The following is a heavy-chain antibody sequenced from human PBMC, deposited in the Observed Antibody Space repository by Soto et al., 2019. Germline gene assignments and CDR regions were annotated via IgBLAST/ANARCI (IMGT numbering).Heavy chain of an antibody. CDR1: GFTFSSYA. J-gene: IGHJ2*01. CDR3: AERSSGWCFAL. V-gene: IGHV3-23*01. CDR2: ISGSGGST. Sequence: EVQLLESGGGLVQPGGSLRLSCAASGFTFSSYAMSWVRQAPGKGLEWVSVISGSGGSTYYANSVKGRFTISRDNSKNTLYLQMNSLRAGATAVYYCAERSSGWCFALWGRGTLVTVSS. D-gene: IGHD6-19*01.